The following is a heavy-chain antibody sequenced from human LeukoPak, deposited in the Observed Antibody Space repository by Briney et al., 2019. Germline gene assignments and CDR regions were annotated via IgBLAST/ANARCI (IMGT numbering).Heavy chain of an antibody. D-gene: IGHD5-12*01. V-gene: IGHV4-34*01. CDR3: ASLLNVAGYSGYDSDY. CDR1: GGSFSGYY. CDR2: INHSGST. J-gene: IGHJ4*02. Sequence: PSETLSHTCAVYGGSFSGYYWSWIRQPPGKGLEWIGEINHSGSTNYNPSLTRRVTMSVDTSKTQFSLRLSSVTAADTAVYYCASLLNVAGYSGYDSDYWGQGTLVTVSS.